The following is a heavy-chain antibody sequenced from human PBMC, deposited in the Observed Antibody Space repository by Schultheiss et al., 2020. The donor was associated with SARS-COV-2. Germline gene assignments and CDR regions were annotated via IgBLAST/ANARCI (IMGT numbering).Heavy chain of an antibody. D-gene: IGHD2-15*01. CDR3: ARMVVVAATLGWFDP. CDR1: SFSITSSHY. CDR2: FSLTGRT. V-gene: IGHV4-38-2*01. Sequence: SETLSLTCAVSSFSITSSHYWGWIRQPPGKGLEWIGTFSLTGRTYYNPSLESRIAISVDTSKNQFSLKLTSVTAADTAVYFCARMVVVAATLGWFDPWGQGTLVTVSS. J-gene: IGHJ5*02.